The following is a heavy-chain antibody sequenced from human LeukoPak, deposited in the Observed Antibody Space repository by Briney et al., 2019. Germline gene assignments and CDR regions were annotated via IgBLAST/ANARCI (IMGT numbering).Heavy chain of an antibody. CDR2: IYSNEAT. CDR3: ARRNDFHM. V-gene: IGHV4-4*08. CDR1: GGSITSYH. J-gene: IGHJ3*02. Sequence: PSETLSLTCTVSGGSITSYHWSWIRQPPGKGLEWIGYIYSNEATEYKPSLKNRVTISADTSKNQFSLKLTSVTAADTAIYYCARRNDFHMGGQGTMVTVSS.